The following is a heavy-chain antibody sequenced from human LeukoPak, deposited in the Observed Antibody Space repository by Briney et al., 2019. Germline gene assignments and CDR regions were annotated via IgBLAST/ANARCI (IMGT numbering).Heavy chain of an antibody. CDR3: ARDVDYHVTSECFDY. V-gene: IGHV3-74*03. D-gene: IGHD3-22*01. Sequence: GGSLRLSCAASGFTFSSYWMHWARQAPGKGLVWVSRINSDGSSTTYADSVKGRFTIARDNAKNTLYLQMNSLRPEDTAVYYCARDVDYHVTSECFDYWGQGTMVTVSS. J-gene: IGHJ4*02. CDR2: INSDGSST. CDR1: GFTFSSYW.